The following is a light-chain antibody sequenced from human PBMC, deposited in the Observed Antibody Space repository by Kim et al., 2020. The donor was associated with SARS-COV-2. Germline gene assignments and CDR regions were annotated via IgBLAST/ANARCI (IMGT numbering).Light chain of an antibody. V-gene: IGLV2-11*03. J-gene: IGLJ1*01. CDR3: CSYAGSYIYV. CDR2: DVT. CDR1: SSDVGGYNY. Sequence: GQSVTISCTGTSSDVGGYNYVSRYQQHPGKAPKLMIFDVTKRPSGVPDRFSGSKSGNTASLTISGLQAEDEADYYCCSYAGSYIYVIGTGTKVTVL.